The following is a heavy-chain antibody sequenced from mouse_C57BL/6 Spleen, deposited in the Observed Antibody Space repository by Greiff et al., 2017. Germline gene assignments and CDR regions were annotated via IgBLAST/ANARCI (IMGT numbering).Heavy chain of an antibody. V-gene: IGHV2-2*01. CDR3: ATYGYDEGDWYFDV. CDR1: GFSLTSYG. D-gene: IGHD2-2*01. J-gene: IGHJ1*03. CDR2: IWSGGST. Sequence: VQLQQSGPGLVQPSQSLSITCTVSGFSLTSYGVHWVRQSPGKGLEWLGVIWSGGSTDYNAAFISRLSISKDNSKSQVFFKMNSLQADDTAIYYWATYGYDEGDWYFDVWGTGTTVTVSS.